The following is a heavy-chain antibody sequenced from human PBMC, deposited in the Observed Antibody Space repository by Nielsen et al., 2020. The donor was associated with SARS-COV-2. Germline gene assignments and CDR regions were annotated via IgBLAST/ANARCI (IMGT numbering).Heavy chain of an antibody. D-gene: IGHD2-21*01. V-gene: IGHV3-30*19. CDR1: GFTFSSYG. CDR2: ISYDGSNK. J-gene: IGHJ4*02. CDR3: ASVVDY. Sequence: GESLKISCAASGFTFSSYGMHWVRQAPGKGLEWVAVISYDGSNKYYADSVKGRFTISRDNSKNTLYLQMNSLRAEDTAVYYCASVVDYWGQGTLVTVSS.